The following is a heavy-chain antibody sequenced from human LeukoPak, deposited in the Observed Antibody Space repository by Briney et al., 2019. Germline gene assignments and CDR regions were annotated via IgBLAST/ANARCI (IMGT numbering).Heavy chain of an antibody. CDR2: IIPILGIA. Sequence: SVKVSCKASGYTFTGYYMHWVRQAPGQGLEWMGRIIPILGIANYAQKFQGRVTITADKSTSTAYMELSSLRSEDTAVYYCARGTVELGRAHAFDIWGQGAMVTVSS. CDR1: GYTFTGYY. D-gene: IGHD7-27*01. CDR3: ARGTVELGRAHAFDI. V-gene: IGHV1-69*04. J-gene: IGHJ3*02.